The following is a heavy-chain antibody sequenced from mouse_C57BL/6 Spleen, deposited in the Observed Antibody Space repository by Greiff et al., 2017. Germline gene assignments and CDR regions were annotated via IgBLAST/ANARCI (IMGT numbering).Heavy chain of an antibody. CDR1: GFTFSSYG. CDR3: ARHGDYYGSPMDY. D-gene: IGHD1-1*01. V-gene: IGHV5-6*01. CDR2: ISSGGSYT. Sequence: EVQGVESGGDLVKPGGSLKLSCAASGFTFSSYGMSWVRQTPDKRLEWVATISSGGSYTYYPDSVKGRFTISRDNAKNTLYLQMSSLKSEDTAIYDCARHGDYYGSPMDYWGQGTSVTVSS. J-gene: IGHJ4*01.